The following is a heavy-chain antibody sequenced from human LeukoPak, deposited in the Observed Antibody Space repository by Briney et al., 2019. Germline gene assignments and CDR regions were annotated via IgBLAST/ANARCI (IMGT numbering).Heavy chain of an antibody. J-gene: IGHJ4*01. V-gene: IGHV3-21*01. Sequence: GGSLRLSCAASGFTFSSYWMNWVRQAPGKGLEWVSSISSSSSFRYYADSVKGRFTISRDNAKNSLYLQMNSLRAEDTAVYYCARESSGYFYWGHGTLVTVSS. CDR3: ARESSGYFY. CDR2: ISSSSSFR. CDR1: GFTFSSYW. D-gene: IGHD3-22*01.